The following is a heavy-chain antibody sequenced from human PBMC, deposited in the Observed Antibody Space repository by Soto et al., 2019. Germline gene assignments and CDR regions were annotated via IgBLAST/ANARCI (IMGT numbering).Heavy chain of an antibody. Sequence: EVQLVESGGGFVRPGGSLRLSCAASGFNFRSYCMSWVRQAPGKGLEWVANIKKDGSERYYVDSVKGGITISRDNAENSLYLQITSLRAEDAAEEYWTRGGCNSETDYCFDYWGQGTLVTASS. J-gene: IGHJ4*02. CDR3: TRGGCNSETDYCFDY. D-gene: IGHD3-16*01. CDR1: GFNFRSYC. CDR2: IKKDGSER. V-gene: IGHV3-7*04.